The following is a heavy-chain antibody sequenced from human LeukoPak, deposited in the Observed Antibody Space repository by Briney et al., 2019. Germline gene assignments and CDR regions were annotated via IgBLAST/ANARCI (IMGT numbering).Heavy chain of an antibody. Sequence: PGGSLRLSCAASGFTFSSYSMNWVRQPPGKGLEWVSYITSDSVTMFYADSVKGRFTISRDNAENSLYLQMNSLRAEDTAVYYCARLAISAIDYGNPEFDPWGQGTLVTVSS. V-gene: IGHV3-48*01. CDR3: ARLAISAIDYGNPEFDP. CDR1: GFTFSSYS. J-gene: IGHJ5*02. D-gene: IGHD4-17*01. CDR2: ITSDSVTM.